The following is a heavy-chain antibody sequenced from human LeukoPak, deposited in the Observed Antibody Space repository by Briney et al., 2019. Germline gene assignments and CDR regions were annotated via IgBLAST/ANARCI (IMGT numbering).Heavy chain of an antibody. Sequence: PGESLKISCKGSGYSFTSYWIGWVRQMPGKGLEWMGIIYPGDSDTRYSPSFQGQVTISADKSISTAYLQWSSLKASDTAMYYCATWAGTTGTTENYYYGMDVWGQGTTVTVSS. V-gene: IGHV5-51*01. CDR1: GYSFTSYW. CDR3: ATWAGTTGTTENYYYGMDV. D-gene: IGHD1-1*01. J-gene: IGHJ6*02. CDR2: IYPGDSDT.